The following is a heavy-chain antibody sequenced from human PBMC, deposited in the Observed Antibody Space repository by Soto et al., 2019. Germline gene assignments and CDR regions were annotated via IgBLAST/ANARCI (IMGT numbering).Heavy chain of an antibody. CDR1: GYTFTRYA. Sequence: ASVKVCCKASGYTFTRYAMHWVRQAPGQRLEWMGWINAGNGNTKYSQKFLVRVTITRDTSASTAYMEVSSLRSEDTAVCYCARDWCNDYWGQGSLVTVSS. CDR3: ARDWCNDY. J-gene: IGHJ4*01. D-gene: IGHD2-15*01. CDR2: INAGNGNT. V-gene: IGHV1-3*01.